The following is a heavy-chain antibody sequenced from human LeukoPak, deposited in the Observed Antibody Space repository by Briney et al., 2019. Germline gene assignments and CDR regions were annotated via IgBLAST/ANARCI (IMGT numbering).Heavy chain of an antibody. J-gene: IGHJ4*02. V-gene: IGHV3-30*03. CDR3: ASQRSGWYEGSSGSYYFDY. D-gene: IGHD6-19*01. CDR2: ISYDGSNK. Sequence: GRSLRLSCAASGFTFSSYGMHWVRQAPGKGLEWVAVISYDGSNKYYADSVKGRFTISRDNAKNSLYLQMNSLRAEDTAVFYCASQRSGWYEGSSGSYYFDYWGQGTLVTVSS. CDR1: GFTFSSYG.